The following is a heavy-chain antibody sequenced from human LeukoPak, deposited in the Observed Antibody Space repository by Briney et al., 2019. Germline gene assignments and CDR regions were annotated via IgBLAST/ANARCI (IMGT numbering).Heavy chain of an antibody. V-gene: IGHV4-59*02. CDR3: AKSNGYGLIDI. CDR1: GFSVGNNY. J-gene: IGHJ3*02. Sequence: GSLRLSCAASGFSVGNNYMSWVRQPPGKALEWIGNIFYSGGTYYSPSLKSRVTVSLDTSRNQFSLKLNSVTAADTAVYYCAKSNGYGLIDIWGQGTMVTVSS. D-gene: IGHD3-10*01. CDR2: IFYSGGT.